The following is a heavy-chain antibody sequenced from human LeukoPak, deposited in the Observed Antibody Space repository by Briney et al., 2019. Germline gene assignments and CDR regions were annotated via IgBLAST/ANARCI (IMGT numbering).Heavy chain of an antibody. CDR2: IYNSGST. CDR3: VRDRELTY. Sequence: SETLSLTRTVLDGSISIYYWSWIRQPPGKGLEWIGCIYNSGSTNYNPSLKSRVTISADTSKNQFSLKLTSVTAADTAMYYCVRDRELTYWGQGTLVTVSS. D-gene: IGHD5-24*01. V-gene: IGHV4-59*01. CDR1: DGSISIYY. J-gene: IGHJ4*02.